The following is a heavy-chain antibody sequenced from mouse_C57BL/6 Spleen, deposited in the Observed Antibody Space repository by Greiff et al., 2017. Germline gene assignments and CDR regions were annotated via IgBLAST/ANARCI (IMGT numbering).Heavy chain of an antibody. J-gene: IGHJ1*03. CDR3: ARGGTYYSNYWYFDV. CDR2: IYPGDGDT. V-gene: IGHV1-80*01. Sequence: LQESGAELVKPGASVKISCKASGYAFSSYWMNWVKQRPGKGLEWIGQIYPGDGDTNYNGKFKGKATLTADKSSSTAYMQLSSLTSEDSAVYFCARGGTYYSNYWYFDVWGTGTTVTVSS. D-gene: IGHD2-5*01. CDR1: GYAFSSYW.